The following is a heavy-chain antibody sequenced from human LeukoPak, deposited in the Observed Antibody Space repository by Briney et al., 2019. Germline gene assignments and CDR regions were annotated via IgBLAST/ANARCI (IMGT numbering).Heavy chain of an antibody. CDR1: GLIFSGSA. J-gene: IGHJ5*02. D-gene: IGHD4-23*01. CDR3: TRRYGANSWWFDP. V-gene: IGHV3-73*01. Sequence: PGGSLKLPCAASGLIFSGSAMHWVRQASGKGLEWVGRIRSKANNYATAYAASVKGRFTISRDDSKNTAYLQMNSLKTEDTAVYYCTRRYGANSWWFDPWGQGTLVTVSS. CDR2: IRSKANNYAT.